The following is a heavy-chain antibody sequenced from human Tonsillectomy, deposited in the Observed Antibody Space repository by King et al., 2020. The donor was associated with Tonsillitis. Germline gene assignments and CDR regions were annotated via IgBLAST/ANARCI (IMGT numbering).Heavy chain of an antibody. CDR1: GFNVTTNY. V-gene: IGHV3-66*01. CDR2: IYAAGPT. D-gene: IGHD4-17*01. Sequence: VQLVESGGGLVQPGGSLRLSCAASGFNVTTNYMHWVRQAPGKGLEWVSVIYAAGPTYYADSMQGRVTISRDYSRNMLYLQMNRLRAEDTAVYYCAGTTPNKRHHYYYMDVWGKGTTVTVSS. J-gene: IGHJ6*03. CDR3: AGTTPNKRHHYYYMDV.